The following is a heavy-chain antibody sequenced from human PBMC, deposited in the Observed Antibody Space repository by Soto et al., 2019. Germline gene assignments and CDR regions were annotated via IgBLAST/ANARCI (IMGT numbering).Heavy chain of an antibody. V-gene: IGHV4-30-4*08. D-gene: IGHD2-21*02. J-gene: IGHJ6*02. Sequence: QVQLQQSGPGLVKPSQTLSLTCTVSGGSISGDYYHWTWIRQSPGKGLEWIGYIHFSGSVLYNPSFKSRPTISVDTSKNQFSLHLRSVTAADTAVYFCAREYDGGDRDYYGLDVWGQGTTVTVSS. CDR3: AREYDGGDRDYYGLDV. CDR2: IHFSGSV. CDR1: GGSISGDYYH.